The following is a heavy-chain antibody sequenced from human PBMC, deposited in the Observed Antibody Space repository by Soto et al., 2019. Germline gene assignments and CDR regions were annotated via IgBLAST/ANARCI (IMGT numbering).Heavy chain of an antibody. Sequence: EVQLVESGGGLVQPGGSLRLSCAASGFTFSSYSMNWVRQAPGKGLEWVSYISSSSSTIYYADSVKGRFTISRDNAKNSLYLQMNSLRDEGTAVYYCARDRYYDSSGYPEYYFDYWGQGTLVTVSS. CDR2: ISSSSSTI. CDR3: ARDRYYDSSGYPEYYFDY. V-gene: IGHV3-48*02. D-gene: IGHD3-22*01. J-gene: IGHJ4*02. CDR1: GFTFSSYS.